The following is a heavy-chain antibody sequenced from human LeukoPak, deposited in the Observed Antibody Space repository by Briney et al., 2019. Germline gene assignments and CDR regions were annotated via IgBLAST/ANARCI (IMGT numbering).Heavy chain of an antibody. CDR3: ARIPEYYDFWSGPESDY. Sequence: GASVKVSCKASGYTFTGYYMHWVRQAPGQGLEWMGWINPNSGGTNYAQKFQGRVTMTRDTSISTAYMELSRLRSDDTAVYYCARIPEYYDFWSGPESDYWGQGTLVTVSS. CDR1: GYTFTGYY. V-gene: IGHV1-2*02. CDR2: INPNSGGT. J-gene: IGHJ4*02. D-gene: IGHD3-3*01.